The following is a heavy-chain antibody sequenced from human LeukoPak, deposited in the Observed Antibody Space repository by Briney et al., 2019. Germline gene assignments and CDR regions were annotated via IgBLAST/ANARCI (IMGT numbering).Heavy chain of an antibody. CDR2: FDPEDGET. J-gene: IGHJ4*02. D-gene: IGHD2-2*01. V-gene: IGHV1-24*01. CDR1: GYTLTELS. Sequence: ASVKVSCKVSGYTLTELSMHWVRQAPGKGLEWMGGFDPEDGETIYAQKFQGRVTMTEDTSTDTAYMELSSLRSEDTAVYYGASIVVPAAIDSGLFDYWGQGTLVTVSS. CDR3: ASIVVPAAIDSGLFDY.